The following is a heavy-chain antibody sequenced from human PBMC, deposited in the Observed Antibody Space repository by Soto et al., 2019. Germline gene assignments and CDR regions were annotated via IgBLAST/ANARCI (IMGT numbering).Heavy chain of an antibody. J-gene: IGHJ4*02. CDR1: GGSISSGGYS. V-gene: IGHV4-30-2*01. Sequence: QLQLQESGSGLVKPSQTLSLTCAGSGGSISSGGYSWSWIRQPPGKGLEWIGYIYHSGSTYYNPSLKGRVTISVDRPKNQVSLKLSSVTAADTAVYYCARGMTTVTTFDYWGQGTLVTVSS. CDR3: ARGMTTVTTFDY. D-gene: IGHD4-17*01. CDR2: IYHSGST.